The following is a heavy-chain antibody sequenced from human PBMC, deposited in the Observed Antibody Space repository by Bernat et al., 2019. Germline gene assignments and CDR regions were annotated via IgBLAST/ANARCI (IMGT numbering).Heavy chain of an antibody. CDR3: AKDRVGAEGGVYYYYGMDV. CDR2: ISYDGSNK. CDR1: GFTFSSYG. D-gene: IGHD1-26*01. J-gene: IGHJ6*02. V-gene: IGHV3-30*18. Sequence: QVQLVESGGGVVQPGRSLRLSCAASGFTFSSYGMHWVHQAPGKGLEWVAVISYDGSNKYYADSVKGRFTISRDNSKNTLYLQMNSLRAEDTAVYYCAKDRVGAEGGVYYYYGMDVWGQGTTVTVSS.